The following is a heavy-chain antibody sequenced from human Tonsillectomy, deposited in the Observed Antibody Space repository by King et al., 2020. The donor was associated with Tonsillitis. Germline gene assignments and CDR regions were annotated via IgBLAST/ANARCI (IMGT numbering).Heavy chain of an antibody. CDR3: ARHVEGRRAVVGSGKKWFDP. CDR1: GFTFISYS. CDR2: ISSSSSYI. Sequence: QLVQSGGGLVKPGGSLRLSCAASGFTFISYSMNWVRQAPGKGLEWVSSISSSSSYIYYADSVKGRFTISRDNAKNSLYLQMNSLRAEDTAVYYCARHVEGRRAVVGSGKKWFDPWGQRTLVTVSS. J-gene: IGHJ5*02. V-gene: IGHV3-21*01. D-gene: IGHD3-10*01.